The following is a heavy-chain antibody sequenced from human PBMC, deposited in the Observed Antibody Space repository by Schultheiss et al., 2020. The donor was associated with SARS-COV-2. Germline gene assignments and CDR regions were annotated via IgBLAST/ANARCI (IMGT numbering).Heavy chain of an antibody. V-gene: IGHV3-23*01. Sequence: GGSLRLSCAASGFTFGGYWMSWIRQAPGKGLEWVSGISGGGSSTYYADSVKGRFTISRDNSRNILYLQMNSLRAEDTAIYYCAKKHGSGSPYFDYWGQGTLVTVSS. CDR1: GFTFGGYW. CDR3: AKKHGSGSPYFDY. CDR2: ISGGGSST. D-gene: IGHD3-10*01. J-gene: IGHJ4*02.